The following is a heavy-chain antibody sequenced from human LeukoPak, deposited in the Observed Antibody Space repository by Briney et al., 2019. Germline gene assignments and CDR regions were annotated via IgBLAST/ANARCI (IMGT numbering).Heavy chain of an antibody. J-gene: IGHJ6*04. CDR2: IVVGSGNT. CDR3: AADPSVWSGPGV. Sequence: TSVKVSCKASGFTFTSSAMQWVRQARGQRLEWIGWIVVGSGNTNYAQKFQERVTITRDMSTSTAYMELSSLRSEDTAVYYCAADPSVWSGPGVWGKGTTVTVSS. D-gene: IGHD3-3*01. V-gene: IGHV1-58*02. CDR1: GFTFTSSA.